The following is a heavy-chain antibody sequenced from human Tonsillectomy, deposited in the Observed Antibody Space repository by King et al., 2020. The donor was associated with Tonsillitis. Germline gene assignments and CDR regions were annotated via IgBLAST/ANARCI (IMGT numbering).Heavy chain of an antibody. CDR3: TSVTWNGRFDY. D-gene: IGHD3-3*01. V-gene: IGHV3-15*01. CDR2: IKSKSGGGTA. CDR1: GFTFSDAW. J-gene: IGHJ4*02. Sequence: VQLVESGGGLVEPGGSLRLSCAVSGFTFSDAWMSWVRQAPGKGLEWVGRIKSKSGGGTADYAAPVRGTFTISRDDSKNTLYLQMNGLKTEDTAVYYCTSVTWNGRFDYWGQGAVVTVSS.